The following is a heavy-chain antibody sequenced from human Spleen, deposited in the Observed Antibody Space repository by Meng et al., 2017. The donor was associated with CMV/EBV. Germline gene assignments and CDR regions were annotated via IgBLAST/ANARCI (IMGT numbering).Heavy chain of an antibody. CDR1: RFSLSGYE. J-gene: IGHJ4*02. V-gene: IGHV3-48*03. CDR2: ISSSGSTI. CDR3: ARRKYNWNYLFDS. Sequence: GESLKISCAASRFSLSGYEMNWVRQAPGKGLEWVSYISSSGSTIYYADSVRGRFTISRDSAKSSLYLQMNSLRAEDTAIYYCARRKYNWNYLFDSWGQGTLVTVSS. D-gene: IGHD1-7*01.